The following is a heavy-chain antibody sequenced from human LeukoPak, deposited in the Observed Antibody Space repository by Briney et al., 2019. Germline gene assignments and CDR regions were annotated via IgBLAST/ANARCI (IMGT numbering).Heavy chain of an antibody. Sequence: GASLRLSCAAPGFTFSSYAMSWVRQAPGKGLEWVSAISGSGGSTYYADSVKGRFTISRDNSKNTLYLQMNSLRAEDTAVYYCAKSGSSLHSDYWGQGTLVTVSS. CDR1: GFTFSSYA. J-gene: IGHJ4*02. D-gene: IGHD1-26*01. V-gene: IGHV3-23*01. CDR3: AKSGSSLHSDY. CDR2: ISGSGGST.